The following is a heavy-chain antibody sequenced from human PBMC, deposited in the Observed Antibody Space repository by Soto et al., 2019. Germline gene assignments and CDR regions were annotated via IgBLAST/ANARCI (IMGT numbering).Heavy chain of an antibody. CDR1: GFPFSTYG. V-gene: IGHV3-30*03. Sequence: QVQLVESGGGVVQPGRSLRLSCAASGFPFSTYGMHWVRQGPGKGLEWVAVISYDGSNKFYADSVKGRFTISRDNSKNTLYLQMNGLRPEDTALYYCVGGQYYSDYRGQGTLVTVSS. J-gene: IGHJ4*02. CDR2: ISYDGSNK. D-gene: IGHD3-10*01. CDR3: VGGQYYSDY.